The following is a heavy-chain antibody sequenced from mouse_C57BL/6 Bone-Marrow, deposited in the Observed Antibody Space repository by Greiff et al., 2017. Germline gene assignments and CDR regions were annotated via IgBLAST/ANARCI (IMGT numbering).Heavy chain of an antibody. Sequence: QVQLQQSGAELARPGASVKMSCKASGYTFTSYTMHWVKQRPGQGLEWIGYINPSSGYPKYNQKFKDKATLTADKSSSTAYMQLSSLTSEDSAVYYCARWGRSVLCAMDYWGQGTSVTVSA. CDR3: ARWGRSVLCAMDY. J-gene: IGHJ4*01. CDR2: INPSSGYP. CDR1: GYTFTSYT. D-gene: IGHD6-2*01. V-gene: IGHV1-4*01.